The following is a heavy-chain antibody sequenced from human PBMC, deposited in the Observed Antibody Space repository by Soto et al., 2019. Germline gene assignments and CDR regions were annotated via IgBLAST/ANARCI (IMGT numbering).Heavy chain of an antibody. CDR3: TSGLIVVVAASRLAVY. CDR2: IQSKTSGEAT. V-gene: IGHV3-15*07. CDR1: GFSFDNAW. Sequence: EVQLVESGGGLLKPGESVRLSCAASGFSFDNAWMNWVRQAPGKGLEWVGRIQSKTSGEATDYAAPVKGRFTISRDDSKNTLYLHMNSLKADDSAVYYCTSGLIVVVAASRLAVYWGQGTLVTVS. D-gene: IGHD2-21*01. J-gene: IGHJ4*02.